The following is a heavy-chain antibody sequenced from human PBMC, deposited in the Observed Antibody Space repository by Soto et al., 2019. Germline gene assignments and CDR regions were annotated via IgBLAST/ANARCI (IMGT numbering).Heavy chain of an antibody. D-gene: IGHD2-2*01. CDR2: IRSKAYGGTT. V-gene: IGHV3-49*03. CDR3: TRVGSTRSAWFHX. CDR1: GFTFGDYA. J-gene: IGHJ5*02. Sequence: PEGSLRLSFTASGFTFGDYAMSWFRQAPGKGLEWVFFIRSKAYGGTTEYAASVKGRFTISRDDSKSIAYLQMNSLKTEDTAVYYCTRVGSTRSAWFHXWGQVTPVPVSX.